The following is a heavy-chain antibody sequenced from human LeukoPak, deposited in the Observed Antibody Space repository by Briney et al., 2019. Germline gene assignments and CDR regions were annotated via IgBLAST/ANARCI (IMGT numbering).Heavy chain of an antibody. V-gene: IGHV4-59*01. J-gene: IGHJ3*02. CDR1: GGSISSYY. CDR2: IYYSGST. D-gene: IGHD3-22*01. Sequence: SETLSLTCTVSGGSISSYYWSWIRQPPGKGLEWIGYIYYSGSTNYNPSLKSRATISVDTSKNQFSLTLRSVTAADTAVYYCARDRDSYYQAAFDIWGQGTVVTVSS. CDR3: ARDRDSYYQAAFDI.